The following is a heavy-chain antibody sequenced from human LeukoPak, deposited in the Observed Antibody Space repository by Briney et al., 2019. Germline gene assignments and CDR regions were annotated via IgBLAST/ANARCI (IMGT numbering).Heavy chain of an antibody. D-gene: IGHD3-22*01. CDR3: ARRDSSLS. Sequence: SETLSLTCAVYGGSFSGYYWSWIRQPPGKGLEGVGEINHSGSTNYNPSLKRRVTISVDTSKTHFSLKLSSVTAADTAVYYCARRDSSLSWGQGTLVTVSS. J-gene: IGHJ4*02. CDR2: INHSGST. CDR1: GGSFSGYY. V-gene: IGHV4-34*01.